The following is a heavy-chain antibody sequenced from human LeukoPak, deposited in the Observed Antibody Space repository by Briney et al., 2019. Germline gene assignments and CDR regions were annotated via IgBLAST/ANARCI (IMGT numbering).Heavy chain of an antibody. J-gene: IGHJ4*02. Sequence: GGPLRLSCASSGFTFSCYIMNWGRQAPEKGVEWASPISSSSSYIYYADSVKGRFTISRDNAKNALYLQMNSLRAEDTAVYYCARENDYARAESDYWGQGTLVTVSS. CDR3: ARENDYARAESDY. CDR2: ISSSSSYI. D-gene: IGHD4-17*01. CDR1: GFTFSCYI. V-gene: IGHV3-21*01.